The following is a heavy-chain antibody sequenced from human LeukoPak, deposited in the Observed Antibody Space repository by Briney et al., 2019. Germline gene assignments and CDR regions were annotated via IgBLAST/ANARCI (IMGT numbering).Heavy chain of an antibody. D-gene: IGHD3-16*01. CDR3: ARHYGP. CDR2: INHSGST. Sequence: PSETLSLTCAVYGGSFSGYYWSWIRQPPGKELEWIGEINHSGSTNYNPSLKSRVTISVDTSKNQFSLKLSSVTAVDTAVYYCARHYGPWGQGTLVTVSS. V-gene: IGHV4-34*01. J-gene: IGHJ5*02. CDR1: GGSFSGYY.